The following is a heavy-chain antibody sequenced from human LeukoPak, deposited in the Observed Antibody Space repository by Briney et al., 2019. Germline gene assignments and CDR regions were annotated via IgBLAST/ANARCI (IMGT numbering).Heavy chain of an antibody. CDR2: ISGSGGST. CDR1: GFTFSSYA. D-gene: IGHD3-16*02. Sequence: GGSLRLSCAASGFTFSSYAMSWVRQAPGKGLEWVSAISGSGGSTYYADSVKGRFTISRDNSKNTLYLQMNSLRAEDTAVYYCAKDPYDYVWGSYRQDEYFQHWGQGTLVTVSS. V-gene: IGHV3-23*01. CDR3: AKDPYDYVWGSYRQDEYFQH. J-gene: IGHJ1*01.